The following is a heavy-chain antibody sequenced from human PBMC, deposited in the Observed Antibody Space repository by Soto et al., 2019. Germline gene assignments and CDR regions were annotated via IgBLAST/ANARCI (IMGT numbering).Heavy chain of an antibody. CDR3: AKEKGHAHDSSGLFQALDV. CDR2: ISYDGSNK. V-gene: IGHV3-30*18. J-gene: IGHJ6*02. D-gene: IGHD3-22*01. CDR1: GFTFSSYG. Sequence: QVQLVESGGGVVQPGRSLRLSCAASGFTFSSYGMHWVRQAPGKGLEWVAVISYDGSNKYYADSVKGRFTISRDNSKNTLYLQMNSLRAEDTAVYYCAKEKGHAHDSSGLFQALDVWGQGTTVTVSS.